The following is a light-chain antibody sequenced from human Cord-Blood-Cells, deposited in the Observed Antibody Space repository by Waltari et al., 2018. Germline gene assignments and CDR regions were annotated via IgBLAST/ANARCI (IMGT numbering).Light chain of an antibody. V-gene: IGLV2-8*01. J-gene: IGLJ3*02. CDR2: EVS. Sequence: QSALTQPPSASGSPGQSVTISCTGTSSDVGGYNYFSWYQQHPGKAPKLMIYEVSKRPSVFPDRFSVSKSVNPASLSVSRLQAEDVADYYCSSYAGSNNLVFGGGTKLTVL. CDR1: SSDVGGYNY. CDR3: SSYAGSNNLV.